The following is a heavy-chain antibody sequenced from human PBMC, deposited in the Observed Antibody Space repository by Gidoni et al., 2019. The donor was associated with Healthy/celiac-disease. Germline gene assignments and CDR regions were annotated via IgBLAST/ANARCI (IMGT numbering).Heavy chain of an antibody. CDR3: AKAEYYDFWSGYYEDY. CDR2: MSGSGGST. J-gene: IGHJ4*02. D-gene: IGHD3-3*01. V-gene: IGHV3-23*01. Sequence: EVQLLESGGGLVQPGGSLRLSCAASGFTFSSYAMSWVRQAPGKGLEWVSAMSGSGGSTYYADSVKGRFTISRDNSKNTLYLQMNSLRAEDTAVYYCAKAEYYDFWSGYYEDYWGQGTLVTVSS. CDR1: GFTFSSYA.